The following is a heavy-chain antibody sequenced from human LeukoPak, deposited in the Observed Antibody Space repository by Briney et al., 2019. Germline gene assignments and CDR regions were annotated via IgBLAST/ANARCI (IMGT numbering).Heavy chain of an antibody. V-gene: IGHV3-74*01. CDR2: IQRDGSSP. CDR3: TRDLRYFDLDY. J-gene: IGHJ4*02. CDR1: GFAYSGSS. Sequence: GGSLRLSCTASGFAYSGSSMHWVRQAPGKGLEWVSGIQRDGSSPTYADSVKGRFTISRDNAKNTLFLQMSSLRVKDTAVYYCTRDLRYFDLDYWGQGSLVIVSS. D-gene: IGHD3-9*01.